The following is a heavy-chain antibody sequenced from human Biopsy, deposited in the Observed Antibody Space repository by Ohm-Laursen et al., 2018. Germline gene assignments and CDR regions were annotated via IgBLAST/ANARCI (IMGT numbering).Heavy chain of an antibody. CDR3: ATFRASWHTTQGGDY. CDR2: IYHSGTT. D-gene: IGHD3-10*01. CDR1: GVSISVDGYY. Sequence: TLSLTCTVSGVSISVDGYYWAWIRQLPGKGLDWIGYIYHSGTTYYNPSLKSRLTMSVDTSKNEFSLRLRSVTAADTAVYFCATFRASWHTTQGGDYWGQGTLVTVSS. J-gene: IGHJ4*02. V-gene: IGHV4-31*03.